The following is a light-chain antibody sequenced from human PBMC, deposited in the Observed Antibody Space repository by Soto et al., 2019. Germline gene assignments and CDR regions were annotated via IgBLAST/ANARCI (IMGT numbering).Light chain of an antibody. Sequence: EIVMTQSPATLSVSPGEGATLSCRASQSVGSNLAWYQQKPGQAPRLLIYGASTRATSFPARFSGSGSGTEFTLTISSLQSEDFTVYYCQQYNNWPNTFGQGTKLEIK. V-gene: IGKV3-15*01. CDR2: GAS. CDR1: QSVGSN. CDR3: QQYNNWPNT. J-gene: IGKJ2*01.